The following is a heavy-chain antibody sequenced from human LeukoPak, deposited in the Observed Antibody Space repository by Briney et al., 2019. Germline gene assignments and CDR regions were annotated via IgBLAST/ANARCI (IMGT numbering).Heavy chain of an antibody. D-gene: IGHD3-22*01. CDR3: ARDMPRDMYYDSSNFDF. CDR1: GYTFTSHY. Sequence: ASVKVSCKASGYTFTSHYIHWVRQAPGQGLEWMGIINPGGGTTGYAQKFQGGVTVTRDMSTSIVYMELNSLRSEDTAFYYCARDMPRDMYYDSSNFDFWGQGTLVTVSS. J-gene: IGHJ4*02. CDR2: INPGGGTT. V-gene: IGHV1-46*01.